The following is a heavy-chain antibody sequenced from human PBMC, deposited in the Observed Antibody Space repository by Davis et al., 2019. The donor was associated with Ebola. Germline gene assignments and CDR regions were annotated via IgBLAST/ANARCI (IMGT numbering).Heavy chain of an antibody. Sequence: GESLKISCTASGFTFGDYVMSWFRQAPGKGLEWVGFIRSKAYGGTTEYAASVKGRFTISRDDSKSIAYLQINSLKTEDTAVYYCTREVVRGVTGFDPWGQGTLVTVSS. J-gene: IGHJ5*02. CDR3: TREVVRGVTGFDP. V-gene: IGHV3-49*03. CDR1: GFTFGDYV. CDR2: IRSKAYGGTT. D-gene: IGHD3-10*01.